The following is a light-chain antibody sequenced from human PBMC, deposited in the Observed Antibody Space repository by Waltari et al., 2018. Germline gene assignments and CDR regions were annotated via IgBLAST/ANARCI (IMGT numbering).Light chain of an antibody. CDR1: QSLLHSNGHTY. V-gene: IGKV2-28*01. J-gene: IGKJ1*01. Sequence: IVMTQSPLSLPVTPGEPASISCKSGQSLLHSNGHTYLDWYLQKPGQSPQLLISLAFNRASGVPDRFSGSGSGTDFTLKISRVEAEDVGVYYCMQSLQTPRTFGQGTKLEIK. CDR3: MQSLQTPRT. CDR2: LAF.